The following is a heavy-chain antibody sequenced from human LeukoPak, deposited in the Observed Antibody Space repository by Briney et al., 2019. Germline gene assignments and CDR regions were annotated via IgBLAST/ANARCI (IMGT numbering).Heavy chain of an antibody. Sequence: GGSLRLSCAASGFTFSSYAMSWVRQAPGKGLEWVSGISGSGDTPYYADSVKGRFTISRDNSKNTLYLQMNSLRAEDTAVYYCAKDGGGSLDYWGQGTLVTVSS. CDR1: GFTFSSYA. V-gene: IGHV3-23*01. J-gene: IGHJ4*02. D-gene: IGHD1-26*01. CDR3: AKDGGGSLDY. CDR2: ISGSGDTP.